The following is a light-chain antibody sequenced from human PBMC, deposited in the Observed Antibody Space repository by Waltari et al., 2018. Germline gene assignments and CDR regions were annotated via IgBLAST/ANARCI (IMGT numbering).Light chain of an antibody. J-gene: IGKJ4*01. CDR2: DTS. V-gene: IGKV3-11*01. CDR3: QQRRDWPLT. Sequence: EIVLTQSPAILSLSPGERASLSCRASQSVTNYLPWYQQKPGQAPRLLIYDTSNRATGIPARFSGSGFGTDFTLTISSLEPEDFAVYYCQQRRDWPLTFGGGTKVEIK. CDR1: QSVTNY.